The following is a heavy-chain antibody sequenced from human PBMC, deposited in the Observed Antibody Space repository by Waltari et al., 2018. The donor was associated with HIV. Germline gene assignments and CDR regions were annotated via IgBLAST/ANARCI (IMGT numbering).Heavy chain of an antibody. V-gene: IGHV4-4*07. D-gene: IGHD7-27*01. CDR3: ARAYLGWSSNWFDP. J-gene: IGHJ5*02. Sequence: QVQLQESGPGLVKPSETLSLTCTVSGGSISSYYWSWIRQPAGKGLEWIGRIYTSESTNYNPSLKSRVTMSVATSKNQFSLKLSSVTAADTAVYYCARAYLGWSSNWFDPWGQGTLVTVSS. CDR1: GGSISSYY. CDR2: IYTSEST.